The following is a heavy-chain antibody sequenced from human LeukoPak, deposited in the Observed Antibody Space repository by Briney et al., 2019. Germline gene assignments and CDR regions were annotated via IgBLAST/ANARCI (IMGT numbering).Heavy chain of an antibody. CDR3: ARDQRSSWFDY. J-gene: IGHJ4*02. D-gene: IGHD6-13*01. CDR2: IYFSGST. V-gene: IGHV4-59*01. Sequence: SETLSLTCTVSGGSISSYYWSWTRQPPGKGLEWIGYIYFSGSTNYNPSLKSRVTISVDTSKNQFSLKLSSVTAADTAVYYCARDQRSSWFDYWGQGTLVTVSS. CDR1: GGSISSYY.